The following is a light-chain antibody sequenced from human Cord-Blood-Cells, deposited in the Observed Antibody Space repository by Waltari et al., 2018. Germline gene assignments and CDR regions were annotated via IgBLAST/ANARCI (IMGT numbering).Light chain of an antibody. V-gene: IGLV4-69*01. CDR3: QTWGTGIVV. CDR1: SGHSSYA. J-gene: IGLJ2*01. CDR2: LNSDGSH. Sequence: QLVLTQSPSASASLGASVKLTCTLSSGHSSYAIAWHQQQPEKGHRYLMKLNSDGSHSKGDGIPDRFSGSSSGAERYLTISSLQSEDAADYYCQTWGTGIVVFGGGTKLTVL.